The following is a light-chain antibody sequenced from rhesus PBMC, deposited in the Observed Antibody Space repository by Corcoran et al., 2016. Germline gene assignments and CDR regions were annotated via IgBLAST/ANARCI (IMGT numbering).Light chain of an antibody. V-gene: IGKV1S14*01. CDR3: QQRNSSPYS. Sequence: DIQMTHSPSSLSASVGDTFTITCRASQDINNSLAWYQQKQGKAPKPLMFYASNLESGVPSRFSGTGSGTDFILTISSLQPEDFAIYYCQQRNSSPYSFGQGTKVGIK. J-gene: IGKJ2*01. CDR1: QDINNS. CDR2: YAS.